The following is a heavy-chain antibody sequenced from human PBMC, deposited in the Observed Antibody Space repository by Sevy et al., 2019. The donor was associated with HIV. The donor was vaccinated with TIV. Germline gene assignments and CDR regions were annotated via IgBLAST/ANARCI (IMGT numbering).Heavy chain of an antibody. Sequence: GGSLRLSCAASGFTFSSYGMHWVRQAPGKGLEWVAVIWYDGSNKYYADSVKGRFTISRDNSKNTLYLQMNSLRAEDTAVYYFARAPPIKKASITIFGVVIIGPPDYWGQGTLVTVSS. D-gene: IGHD3-3*01. V-gene: IGHV3-33*01. CDR1: GFTFSSYG. CDR2: IWYDGSNK. CDR3: ARAPPIKKASITIFGVVIIGPPDY. J-gene: IGHJ4*02.